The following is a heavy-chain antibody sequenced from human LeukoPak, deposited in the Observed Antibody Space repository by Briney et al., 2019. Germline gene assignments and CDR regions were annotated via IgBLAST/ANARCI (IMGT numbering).Heavy chain of an antibody. V-gene: IGHV7-4-1*02. Sequence: ASVKVSCKASGYTFTSYAMNWVRQAPGQGLEWMGWINTNTGNPTYAQDFTGRFVLSLDTSVSTAYLQISSLKAEDTAVYYCARALAARPYYYYYYYMDVWGKGTTVTVSS. CDR3: ARALAARPYYYYYYYMDV. D-gene: IGHD6-6*01. CDR1: GYTFTSYA. CDR2: INTNTGNP. J-gene: IGHJ6*03.